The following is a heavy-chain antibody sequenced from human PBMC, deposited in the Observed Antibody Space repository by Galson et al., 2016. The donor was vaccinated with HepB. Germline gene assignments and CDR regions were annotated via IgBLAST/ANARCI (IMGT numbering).Heavy chain of an antibody. D-gene: IGHD3-16*01. CDR3: ARDLTGASYYTMDV. J-gene: IGHJ6*02. V-gene: IGHV1-3*01. Sequence: SVKVSCKASGYTFTNYAIHWVRQAPGQRLEWMGWINADNGDTKFSQRFQGRVTITRDTSANTAYMDLSSLRSEDTAVYYCARDLTGASYYTMDVWGLGTTVTVSS. CDR1: GYTFTNYA. CDR2: INADNGDT.